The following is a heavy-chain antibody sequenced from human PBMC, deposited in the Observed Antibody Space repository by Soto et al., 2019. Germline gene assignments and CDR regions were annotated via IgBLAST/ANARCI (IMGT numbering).Heavy chain of an antibody. CDR2: ISAYNGNT. D-gene: IGHD2-2*01. V-gene: IGHV1-18*04. CDR1: GYTFTSYG. Sequence: VPVKVSCKASGYTFTSYGISCVRLAPGQVLEWMGWISAYNGNTNYAQKLQGRVTMTTDTSTSTAYMELRSLRSDDTAVYYCARAREHCSSTSCYPFDPWGQGTLVTVSS. J-gene: IGHJ5*02. CDR3: ARAREHCSSTSCYPFDP.